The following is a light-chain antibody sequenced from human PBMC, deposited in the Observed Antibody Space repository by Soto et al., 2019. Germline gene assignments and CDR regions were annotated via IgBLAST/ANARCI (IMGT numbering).Light chain of an antibody. CDR1: SSDVCNYKY. V-gene: IGLV2-14*01. Sequence: QSALTQPASLSGSPGQSITISCTGTSSDVCNYKYVSWYQQHPGKAPKLMIYEASNRPSGVSNRFSGSKSGNTASLTISGLQAEDETDYYCFSYTSSGTYVFGTGTKVTVL. J-gene: IGLJ1*01. CDR2: EAS. CDR3: FSYTSSGTYV.